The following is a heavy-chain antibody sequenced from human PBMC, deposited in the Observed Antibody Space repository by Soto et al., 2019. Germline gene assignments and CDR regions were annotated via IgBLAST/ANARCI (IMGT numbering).Heavy chain of an antibody. V-gene: IGHV4-34*01. J-gene: IGHJ6*02. D-gene: IGHD3-3*02. CDR3: ARDRQYYHFWGGCENEGPYGMDV. CDR2: INPSGGT. CDR1: GGSFSGYC. Sequence: RSLTCAVYGGSFSGYCWTCIRQAPGKGLEWIGEINPSGGTNYTSPLKIRVTISVDTSKNQFSLILYSVTAADTAVYYCARDRQYYHFWGGCENEGPYGMDVWGQGTTVTGLL.